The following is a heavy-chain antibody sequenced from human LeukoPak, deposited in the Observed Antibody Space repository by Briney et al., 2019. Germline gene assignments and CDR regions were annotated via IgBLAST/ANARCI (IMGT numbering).Heavy chain of an antibody. Sequence: SETLSLTCTVSGGSISNGDHYWSWIRQHPGKGLKWIGHIYYSGSTNYNPSLKSRVTISVDTSKNQFSLKLSSVTAADTAVYYCARRRRFGELFDYWGQGTLVTVSS. J-gene: IGHJ4*02. CDR3: ARRRRFGELFDY. D-gene: IGHD3-10*01. CDR1: GGSISNGDHY. CDR2: IYYSGST. V-gene: IGHV4-30-4*08.